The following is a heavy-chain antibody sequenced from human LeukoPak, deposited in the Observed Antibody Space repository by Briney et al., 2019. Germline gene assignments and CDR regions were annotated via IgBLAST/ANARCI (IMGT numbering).Heavy chain of an antibody. J-gene: IGHJ4*02. CDR1: GFTFSSYG. CDR3: ERLGGWYGY. D-gene: IGHD6-19*01. V-gene: IGHV3-33*01. Sequence: GGSLRLSCAASGFTFSSYGMHWVRQAPGKGREWVAVIWYDGSNKYYADSVKGRFTISRDNSKNTLYLQMNSLRAEDTAVYYWERLGGWYGYWGQGALVTVSS. CDR2: IWYDGSNK.